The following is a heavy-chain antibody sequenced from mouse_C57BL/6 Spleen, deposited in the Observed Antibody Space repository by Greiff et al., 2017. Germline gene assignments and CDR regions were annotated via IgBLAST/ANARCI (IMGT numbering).Heavy chain of an antibody. V-gene: IGHV3-1*01. Sequence: VQLKESGPGMVKPSQSLSLTCTVTGYSITSGYDWHWIRHFPGNKLEWMGYISYSGSTNYNPSLKSRISITHDTSKNHFFLKLNSVTTEDTATYYCASYSNYPFDYWGQGTTLTVSS. D-gene: IGHD2-5*01. J-gene: IGHJ2*01. CDR2: ISYSGST. CDR3: ASYSNYPFDY. CDR1: GYSITSGYD.